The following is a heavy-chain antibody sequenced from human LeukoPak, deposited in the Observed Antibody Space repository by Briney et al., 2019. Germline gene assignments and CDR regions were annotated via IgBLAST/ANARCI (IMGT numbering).Heavy chain of an antibody. CDR1: GGIMNINNY. V-gene: IGHV4-4*02. Sequence: PSETLTLPCSLSGGIMNINNYWTRVRQPPGKGLEWIGEVNLQGSTNYNPSLMGRVAISVDMSENHISLQLTSVTAADTAVYYWAREGGPSRPLDFSGQGTLVTVSS. CDR3: AREGGPSRPLDF. J-gene: IGHJ4*02. CDR2: VNLQGST.